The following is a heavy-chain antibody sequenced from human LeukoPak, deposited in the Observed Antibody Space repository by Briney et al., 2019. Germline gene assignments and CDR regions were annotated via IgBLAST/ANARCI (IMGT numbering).Heavy chain of an antibody. CDR1: GFTFSRYW. J-gene: IGHJ4*02. CDR3: AKVHQVVATITNYFDY. Sequence: GGSLRLSCAATGFTFSRYWMSWVRQAPGKGLEWVANIKQDGTEKYYVDSVKGRFTISRDNAKNSLYLQMNSLRAEDTAVYYCAKVHQVVATITNYFDYWGQGTLVTVSS. CDR2: IKQDGTEK. D-gene: IGHD5-12*01. V-gene: IGHV3-7*01.